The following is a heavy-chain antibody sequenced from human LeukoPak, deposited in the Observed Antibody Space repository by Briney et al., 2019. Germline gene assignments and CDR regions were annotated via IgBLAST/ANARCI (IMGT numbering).Heavy chain of an antibody. D-gene: IGHD3-3*01. CDR1: GESFSGYY. V-gene: IGHV4-34*01. Sequence: SETLSLTCAVYGESFSGYYWSWIRQPPGKGLEWIGEINHSGSTNYNPSLKSRVTISVDTSKNQFSLKLSSVTAADTAVYYCARLGVVNNFDYWGQGTLVTVSS. CDR2: INHSGST. CDR3: ARLGVVNNFDY. J-gene: IGHJ4*02.